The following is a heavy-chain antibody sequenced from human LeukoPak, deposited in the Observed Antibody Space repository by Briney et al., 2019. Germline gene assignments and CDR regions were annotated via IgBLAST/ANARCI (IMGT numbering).Heavy chain of an antibody. Sequence: PSETLSLTCTVSGGSISSSSYYWGWIRQPPGKGLEWIGSIYYSGSTYYNPSLKSRVTTSVDTPKNQFSLKLTSVTAADTAVYYCARGSCSGGSCYTGDGYWFDPWGQGTLVTVSS. CDR1: GGSISSSSYY. CDR3: ARGSCSGGSCYTGDGYWFDP. J-gene: IGHJ5*02. V-gene: IGHV4-39*01. CDR2: IYYSGST. D-gene: IGHD2-15*01.